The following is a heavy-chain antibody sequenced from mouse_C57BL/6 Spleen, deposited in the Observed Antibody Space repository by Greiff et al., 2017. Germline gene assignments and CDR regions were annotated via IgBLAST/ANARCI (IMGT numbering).Heavy chain of an antibody. Sequence: EVHLVESGGGLVKPGGSLKLSCAASGFTFSDYGMHWVRQAPEKGLEWVAYISSGSSTIYYTDTVKGRFTISRDNAKNTLFLQMTSVRSEDTAMYYCAPHYGSSYYYAMDYRGQGTSVTVAS. D-gene: IGHD1-1*01. J-gene: IGHJ4*01. CDR3: APHYGSSYYYAMDY. CDR2: ISSGSSTI. V-gene: IGHV5-17*01. CDR1: GFTFSDYG.